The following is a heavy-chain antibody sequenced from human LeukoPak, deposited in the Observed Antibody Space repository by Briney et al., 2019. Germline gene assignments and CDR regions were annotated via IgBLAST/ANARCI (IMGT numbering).Heavy chain of an antibody. CDR3: ARAPSPVWFGELFRRYYFDY. CDR2: MNPNGGNT. V-gene: IGHV1-8*01. Sequence: GASVKVSCKASGYTFTSYDINWVRQATGQGLEWMGWMNPNGGNTGYAQKLQGRVTMTRNTSISTAYMELSSLRSEDTAVYYCARAPSPVWFGELFRRYYFDYWGQGTLVTVSS. J-gene: IGHJ4*02. CDR1: GYTFTSYD. D-gene: IGHD3-10*01.